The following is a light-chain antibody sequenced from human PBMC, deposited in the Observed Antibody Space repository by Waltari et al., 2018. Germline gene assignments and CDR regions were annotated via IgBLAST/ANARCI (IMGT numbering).Light chain of an antibody. Sequence: SFELTQSPSVSVSPGQTVTIFCSEQHLGQRYGWWYQKKPGQPPLPVIYQDNQRPSGNPERFSGSQSGRTATLTIHGAQAVDEADYYCQAWGRNLWVFGGGTQLTVL. CDR1: HLGQRY. CDR2: QDN. J-gene: IGLJ3*02. CDR3: QAWGRNLWV. V-gene: IGLV3-1*01.